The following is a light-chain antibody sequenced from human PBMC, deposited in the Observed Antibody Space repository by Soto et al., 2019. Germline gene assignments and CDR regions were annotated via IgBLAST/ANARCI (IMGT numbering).Light chain of an antibody. CDR3: QQYNNWPTIT. Sequence: EIVMTQAPATLSVSPGERATLSCRGSQSVSSNLAWYQQKPGQAPRLLIYGASTRANGIPARFSGSGSGTEFTLTISSLQPEDFAVYYCQQYNNWPTITFGQGTRLEIK. CDR1: QSVSSN. J-gene: IGKJ5*01. CDR2: GAS. V-gene: IGKV3-15*01.